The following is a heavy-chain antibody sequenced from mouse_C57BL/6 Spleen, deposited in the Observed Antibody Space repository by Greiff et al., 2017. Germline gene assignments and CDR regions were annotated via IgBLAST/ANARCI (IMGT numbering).Heavy chain of an antibody. Sequence: VQLQQSGPELVKPGASVKISCKASGYTFTDYYMNWVKQSHGKSLEWIGDINPNNGGTSYNQKFKGKATLTVDKSSSTAYMELRSLTSEDSAVYYCARTGYYGSSGYWGQGTTLTVSS. CDR1: GYTFTDYY. CDR3: ARTGYYGSSGY. D-gene: IGHD1-1*01. CDR2: INPNNGGT. J-gene: IGHJ2*01. V-gene: IGHV1-26*01.